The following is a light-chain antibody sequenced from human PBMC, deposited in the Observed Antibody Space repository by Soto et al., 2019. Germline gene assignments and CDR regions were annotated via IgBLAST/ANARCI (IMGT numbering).Light chain of an antibody. CDR3: MQALQTPLT. Sequence: DIVMTQYPLSLVVMPGEPASISCRSSQSLLQSNGYKYLDWYLQKPGQSPQCLIYFGSNRASGVPDRFSGSGSGTDFTLNISRVEAEDVGVYYCMQALQTPLTFGGGTKVEIK. CDR1: QSLLQSNGYKY. CDR2: FGS. J-gene: IGKJ4*01. V-gene: IGKV2-28*01.